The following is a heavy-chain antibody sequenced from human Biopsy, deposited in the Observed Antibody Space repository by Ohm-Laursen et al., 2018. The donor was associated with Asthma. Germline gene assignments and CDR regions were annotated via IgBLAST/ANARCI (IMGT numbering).Heavy chain of an antibody. J-gene: IGHJ6*02. Sequence: SLRLSCAASGFTFSSYGMHWVRQAPGKGLEWVAVIWYDGSNKYYADSVKGRFTISRDTSKNTLYLQMNSLRAEDTAVYYCAREGGDCLSGYYYYYGMDVWGQGTMVTVSS. CDR1: GFTFSSYG. D-gene: IGHD2-21*02. V-gene: IGHV3-33*01. CDR3: AREGGDCLSGYYYYYGMDV. CDR2: IWYDGSNK.